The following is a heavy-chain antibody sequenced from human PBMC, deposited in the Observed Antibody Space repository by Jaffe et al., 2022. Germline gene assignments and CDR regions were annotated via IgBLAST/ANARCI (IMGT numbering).Heavy chain of an antibody. Sequence: QVQLVQSGAEVKKPGSSVKVSCKASGGTFSSYAISWVRQAPGQGLEWMGGIIPIFGTANYAQKFQGRVTITADESTSTAYMELSSLRSEDTAVYYCARGAFPTRPYYGSGSYWNFDYWGQGTLVTVSS. V-gene: IGHV1-69*01. D-gene: IGHD3-10*01. CDR3: ARGAFPTRPYYGSGSYWNFDY. CDR2: IIPIFGTA. J-gene: IGHJ4*02. CDR1: GGTFSSYA.